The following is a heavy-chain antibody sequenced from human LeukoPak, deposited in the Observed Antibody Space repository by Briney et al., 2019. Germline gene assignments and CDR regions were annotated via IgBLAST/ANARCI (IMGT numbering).Heavy chain of an antibody. J-gene: IGHJ6*01. CDR2: IYYRGSA. CDR3: ARDRAYYYDSSGYYYYYYGMEV. V-gene: IGHV4-30-4*01. D-gene: IGHD3-22*01. Sequence: SETLSLTCTVSGGAISSCDYYWIWMRQPPGKGLEWIGYIYYRGSAYYNPSLKSSVTISVDTSKNQFSLNLSSVTAANTAVYYCARDRAYYYDSSGYYYYYYGMEVCGDGTTVTVSS. CDR1: GGAISSCDYY.